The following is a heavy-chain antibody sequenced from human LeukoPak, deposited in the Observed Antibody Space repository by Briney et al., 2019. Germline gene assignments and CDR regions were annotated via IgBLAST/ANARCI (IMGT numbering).Heavy chain of an antibody. Sequence: GASVKVSCKASGYTFTSYYMHWVRQAPGQGLEWMGIINPNGGSASNAQKFQGRVTMTRDMSTSTVYKELSSLRSEDTAVYYCVRGRPTYRSWSGSSLIDPWGQGTLVTVSS. CDR3: VRGRPTYRSWSGSSLIDP. D-gene: IGHD3-3*01. CDR1: GYTFTSYY. J-gene: IGHJ5*02. CDR2: INPNGGSA. V-gene: IGHV1-46*01.